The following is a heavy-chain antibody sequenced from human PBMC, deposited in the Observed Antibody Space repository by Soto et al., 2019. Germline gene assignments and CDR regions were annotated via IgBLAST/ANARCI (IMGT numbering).Heavy chain of an antibody. D-gene: IGHD3-22*01. CDR3: ASPDGYYYDSSGSPPLAY. CDR1: GFTVSSNY. J-gene: IGHJ4*02. CDR2: IYSGGST. Sequence: EVQLVETGGGLIQPGGSLRLSCAASGFTVSSNYMSWVRQAPGKGLEWVSVIYSGGSTYYADSVKDRFTISRDNSKNTLYLQMNSLRAEDTAVYYCASPDGYYYDSSGSPPLAYWGQGTLVTVSS. V-gene: IGHV3-53*02.